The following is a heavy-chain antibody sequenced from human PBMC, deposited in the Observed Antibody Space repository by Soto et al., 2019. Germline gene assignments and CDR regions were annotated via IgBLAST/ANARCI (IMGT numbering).Heavy chain of an antibody. CDR1: GFAFSSHP. CDR3: ARRVIGSSRAFDI. J-gene: IGHJ3*02. D-gene: IGHD3-10*01. Sequence: GGSLRLSCAASGFAFSSHPMSWVRQAPEKGLEWVAGISDGGDLTYNAGSVRGRFTISRDNSRNTLYLQMNSLRAEDTAVYYCARRVIGSSRAFDIWGPGTMATVS. V-gene: IGHV3-23*01. CDR2: ISDGGDLT.